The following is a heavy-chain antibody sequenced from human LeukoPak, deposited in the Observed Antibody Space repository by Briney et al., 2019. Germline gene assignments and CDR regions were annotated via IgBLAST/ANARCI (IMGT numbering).Heavy chain of an antibody. CDR1: GFTASTYY. Sequence: GESLRLSCAASGFTASTYYMNWVRQAPGMGLEWVSSISANGQATYYADSVEGRFTISRDNSKNTLYLQLNSLRAEDTATYCARDPYNTILYRLAYWGQGTLVTVS. D-gene: IGHD3-10*01. CDR2: ISANGQAT. CDR3: ARDPYNTILYRLAY. J-gene: IGHJ4*02. V-gene: IGHV3-23*01.